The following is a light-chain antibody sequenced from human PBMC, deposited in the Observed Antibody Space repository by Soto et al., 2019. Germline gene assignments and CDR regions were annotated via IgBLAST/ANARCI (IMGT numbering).Light chain of an antibody. CDR3: QQRSDWPSLT. J-gene: IGKJ4*01. Sequence: EVVLTQSPATLALSPGERATLSCRASQSIASTLAWYQQKPGQAPRLLIYGASNRASGIPARFSGSGSGTDFTLTISSLEPEDFAVYYCQQRSDWPSLTFGGGTRVEI. V-gene: IGKV3-11*01. CDR2: GAS. CDR1: QSIAST.